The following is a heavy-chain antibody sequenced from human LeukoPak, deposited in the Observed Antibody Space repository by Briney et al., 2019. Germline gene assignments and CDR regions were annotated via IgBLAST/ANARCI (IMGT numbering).Heavy chain of an antibody. D-gene: IGHD6-13*01. V-gene: IGHV3-21*01. CDR1: GFTFRSYT. J-gene: IGHJ4*02. CDR2: ISSSSTYL. CDR3: ARTNSISSSWPYDY. Sequence: GGSLRLSCAASGFTFRSYTIHWVRQPPGKGLEWVSSISSSSTYLYYADSVKGRSTISRDDAKNSLSLQVNSLRAEDTAVYYCARTNSISSSWPYDYWGQGTLVTVCS.